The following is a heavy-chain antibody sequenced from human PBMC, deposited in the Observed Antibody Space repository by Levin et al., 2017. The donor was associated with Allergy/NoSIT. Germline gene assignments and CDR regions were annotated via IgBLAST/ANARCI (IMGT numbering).Heavy chain of an antibody. V-gene: IGHV2-5*02. D-gene: IGHD3-22*01. CDR3: AHRREGSGYFGSYNFDY. CDR2: IYWDDDK. Sequence: ASGPTLVKPTQTLMLTCTLSGFSISSNGVGVGWIRQPPGRALEWLALIYWDDDKRYSPSLKRRLAITKDTSKNQVVLTMTNMDPEDTATYYCAHRREGSGYFGSYNFDYWGQGTLVTVSS. CDR1: GFSISSNGVG. J-gene: IGHJ4*02.